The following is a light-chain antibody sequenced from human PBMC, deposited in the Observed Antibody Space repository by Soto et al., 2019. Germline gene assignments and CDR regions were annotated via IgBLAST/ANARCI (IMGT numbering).Light chain of an antibody. CDR3: TSYTSSSTLL. CDR2: DVS. CDR1: RSDVGRYNF. J-gene: IGLJ1*01. V-gene: IGLV2-14*03. Sequence: SALTQPASVSGSPGQSITISCTGTRSDVGRYNFVSWYQHHPGKAPKLMIYDVSNRPSGVSNRVSGSKSGNTASLTISGLQAEDEADYYCTSYTSSSTLLFGTGTKVTVL.